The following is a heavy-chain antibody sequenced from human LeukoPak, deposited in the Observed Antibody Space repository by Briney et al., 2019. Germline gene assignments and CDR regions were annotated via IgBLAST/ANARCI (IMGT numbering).Heavy chain of an antibody. V-gene: IGHV1-18*01. CDR1: GYTFTSYG. J-gene: IGHJ4*02. D-gene: IGHD4-23*01. Sequence: GSSVKVSCKASGYTFTSYGISWVRQAPGQGLEWMGWISAYNGNTNYAQKLQGRVTMTTDTSTSTAYMELRSLRSDDTAVYYCATFTYGGDHGDYWGQGTLVTVSS. CDR2: ISAYNGNT. CDR3: ATFTYGGDHGDY.